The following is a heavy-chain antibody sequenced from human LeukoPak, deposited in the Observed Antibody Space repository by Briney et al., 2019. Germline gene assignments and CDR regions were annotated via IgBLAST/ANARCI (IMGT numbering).Heavy chain of an antibody. V-gene: IGHV4-4*07. CDR3: ARFGTAARRSDY. CDR1: GGSISSYY. CDR2: TYTSGST. Sequence: SETLSLTCTVSGGSISSYYWSWIRQPAGKGLEWIGRTYTSGSTNYNPSLKSRVTMSVDTSKNQFSLKLSSVTAADTAVYYYARFGTAARRSDYWGQGTLVTVSS. D-gene: IGHD6-6*01. J-gene: IGHJ4*02.